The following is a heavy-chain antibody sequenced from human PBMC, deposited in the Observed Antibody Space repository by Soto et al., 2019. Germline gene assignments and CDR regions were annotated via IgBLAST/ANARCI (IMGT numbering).Heavy chain of an antibody. J-gene: IGHJ6*02. Sequence: VQLVESGGGVVQPGRSLRLSCAASGFTLSYHGMHWVRQAPGKGLEWVAVIWYDGSQKNYAESVKGRFTIYRDDFRKTVDLQMSRLTFEDTAVYYCARGVPGSSPFHYTLDVWGQGTTVTVSS. D-gene: IGHD1-26*01. CDR1: GFTLSYHG. CDR2: IWYDGSQK. V-gene: IGHV3-33*01. CDR3: ARGVPGSSPFHYTLDV.